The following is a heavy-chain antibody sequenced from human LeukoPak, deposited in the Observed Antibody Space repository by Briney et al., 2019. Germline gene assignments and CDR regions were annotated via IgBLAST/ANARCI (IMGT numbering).Heavy chain of an antibody. D-gene: IGHD6-19*01. CDR2: IRVNSGGT. CDR1: GFIFSSYV. J-gene: IGHJ4*02. CDR3: AKVLPPRGGRSGWYETNDY. V-gene: IGHV3-23*01. Sequence: GGSLRLSCAASGFIFSSYVMSWVRQAPGEGLEWVSSIRVNSGGTYYADSVKGRFTISRDNSKNALYLQMSSLRADDTAVYYCAKVLPPRGGRSGWYETNDYWGQGTLVTVSS.